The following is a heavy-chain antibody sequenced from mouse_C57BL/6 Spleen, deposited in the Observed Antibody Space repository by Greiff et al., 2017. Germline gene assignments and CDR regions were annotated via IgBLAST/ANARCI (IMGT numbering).Heavy chain of an antibody. CDR1: GYTFTSYW. V-gene: IGHV1-55*01. Sequence: LQPGAELVKPGASVKMSCKASGYTFTSYWITWVKQRPGQGLEWIGDIYPGSGSTNYNEKFKSKATLTVDTSSSTAYMQLSSLTSEDSAVYCCAREIYADFDYWGQGTTLTVSS. J-gene: IGHJ2*01. CDR2: IYPGSGST. D-gene: IGHD1-1*01. CDR3: AREIYADFDY.